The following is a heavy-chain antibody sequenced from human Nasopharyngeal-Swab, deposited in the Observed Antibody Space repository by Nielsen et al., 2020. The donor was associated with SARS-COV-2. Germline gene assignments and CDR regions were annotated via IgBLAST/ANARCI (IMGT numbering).Heavy chain of an antibody. J-gene: IGHJ4*02. CDR2: ISSSSTYI. CDR3: ARSPYYDFWSGYYTRFDY. D-gene: IGHD3-3*01. V-gene: IGHV3-21*01. Sequence: VRQAPGKGLEWVSSISSSSTYIYYADSVKGRFTVSRDNAKNSLYLQMSSLRTEDAAVYYCARSPYYDFWSGYYTRFDYWGRGTLVNVSS.